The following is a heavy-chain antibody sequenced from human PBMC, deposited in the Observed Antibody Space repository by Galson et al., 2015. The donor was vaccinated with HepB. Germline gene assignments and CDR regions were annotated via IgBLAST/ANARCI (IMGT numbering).Heavy chain of an antibody. J-gene: IGHJ4*02. CDR3: ARMYDTSGPMFY. CDR2: MYNSGDT. CDR1: GFPVSGNY. V-gene: IGHV3-53*01. D-gene: IGHD3-22*01. Sequence: SLRLSCAASGFPVSGNYVTWVRQAPGKGLEWVSIMYNSGDTYYTDSVKGRFTISRDISKNTVYLQMSSLRAEDTALYYCARMYDTSGPMFYWGQGTLVTVSS.